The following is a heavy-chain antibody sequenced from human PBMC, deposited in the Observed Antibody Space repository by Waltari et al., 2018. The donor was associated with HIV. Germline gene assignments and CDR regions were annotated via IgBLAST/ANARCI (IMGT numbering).Heavy chain of an antibody. Sequence: ASGFTFSDYAMSWIRQAPGKGLEWISYMSNSGDVTYSLPSLEGRFTVSRDNAKNSLYLQMDSLRAEDTAVYYCARDRPLYCGGGDCFYYYGMDVWGQGTTVTVSS. V-gene: IGHV3-11*04. D-gene: IGHD2-21*02. CDR3: ARDRPLYCGGGDCFYYYGMDV. CDR2: MSNSGDVT. CDR1: GFTFSDYA. J-gene: IGHJ6*02.